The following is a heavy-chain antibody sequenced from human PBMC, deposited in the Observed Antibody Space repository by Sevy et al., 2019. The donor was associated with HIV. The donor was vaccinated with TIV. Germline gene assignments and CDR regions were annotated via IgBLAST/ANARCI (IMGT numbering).Heavy chain of an antibody. CDR2: IHYTGTT. CDR3: ASHDWGREDY. J-gene: IGHJ4*02. V-gene: IGHV4-38-2*01. CDR1: GYSISSGYW. Sequence: SESLSLTCVVSGYSISSGYWWDWFWRPPGKGLEWIGAIHYTGTTQYTPSLNRRVTVSADTSKNQFSLRLSSMTAADTAVYYCASHDWGREDYWGQGTLVTVSS. D-gene: IGHD7-27*01.